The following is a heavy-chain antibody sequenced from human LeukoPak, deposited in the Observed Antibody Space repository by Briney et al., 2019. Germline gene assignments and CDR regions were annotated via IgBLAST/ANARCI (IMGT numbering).Heavy chain of an antibody. J-gene: IGHJ4*02. D-gene: IGHD1-26*01. CDR3: ARMFGGNYYGYYFDY. V-gene: IGHV3-53*01. CDR1: GFTVNNYY. Sequence: GGSLRLSCAASGFTVNNYYMTWGRQAPGKGLECVSILYSGGMTYYADSVKGRFTISTDTSKNTVNLQMNSLRAEDTAIYYCARMFGGNYYGYYFDYWGQGSMLTVSS. CDR2: LYSGGMT.